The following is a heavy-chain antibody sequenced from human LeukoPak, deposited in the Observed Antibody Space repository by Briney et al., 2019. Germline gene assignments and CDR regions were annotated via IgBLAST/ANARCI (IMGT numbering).Heavy chain of an antibody. D-gene: IGHD6-19*01. J-gene: IGHJ6*02. Sequence: PGGSLRLSCAASGFTFDEYAIHWVRQAPGKGLEWVSGISWKSGIIGYADSVKGRLTISRDNAKNSLYLQMNSLRAEDTALYYCAKDKSHSSWASRYYYYALDVWGQGTTVTVSS. CDR1: GFTFDEYA. CDR2: ISWKSGII. CDR3: AKDKSHSSWASRYYYYALDV. V-gene: IGHV3-9*01.